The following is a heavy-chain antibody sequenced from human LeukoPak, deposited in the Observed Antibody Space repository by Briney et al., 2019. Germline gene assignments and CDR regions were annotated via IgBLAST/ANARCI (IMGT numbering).Heavy chain of an antibody. V-gene: IGHV4-34*01. J-gene: IGHJ4*02. CDR1: GGAFCGYY. CDR3: ARGLRSGGTCALDY. CDR2: INHSGST. Sequence: PSETLSLTCAVYGGAFCGYYWSWIRQPPGKGLEWIGEINHSGSTNYNPSLKSRVTISVDTSKNQFSLKLSSVTAADTAVYYCARGLRSGGTCALDYWGQGTLVTVSS. D-gene: IGHD2-15*01.